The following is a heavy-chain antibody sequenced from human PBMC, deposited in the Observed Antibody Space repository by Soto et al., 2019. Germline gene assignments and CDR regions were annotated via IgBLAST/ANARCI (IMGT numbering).Heavy chain of an antibody. V-gene: IGHV4-34*01. CDR3: ARGLPSTIFGVVTGYMDV. D-gene: IGHD3-3*01. J-gene: IGHJ6*03. Sequence: PSDTLSLTCAVYGGSLSGYYWSWIRQPPGKGLEWIGEINHSGSTNYNPSLKSRVTISVDTSKNQFSLKLSSVTAADTAVYYCARGLPSTIFGVVTGYMDVWGKGTTVTVSS. CDR2: INHSGST. CDR1: GGSLSGYY.